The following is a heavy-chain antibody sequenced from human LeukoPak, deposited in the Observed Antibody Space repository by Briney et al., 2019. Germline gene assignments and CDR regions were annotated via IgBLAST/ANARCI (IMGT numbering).Heavy chain of an antibody. D-gene: IGHD3-22*01. J-gene: IGHJ4*02. V-gene: IGHV3-23*01. Sequence: PGGSLRLSCAASGFRFNNFVMNWVRQAPGKGLEWVATISSHGDATHYADSVKGRFTISRDNSKNTLYLQMNSLRAEDTAVYYCAKDLRGSGYKMFDYWGQGTLVTVSS. CDR3: AKDLRGSGYKMFDY. CDR2: ISSHGDAT. CDR1: GFRFNNFV.